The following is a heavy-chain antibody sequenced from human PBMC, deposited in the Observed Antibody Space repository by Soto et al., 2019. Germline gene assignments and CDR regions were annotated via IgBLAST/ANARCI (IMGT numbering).Heavy chain of an antibody. D-gene: IGHD3-22*01. CDR1: GFTFSDYY. CDR3: ARDGLMYYYDSSGYYREDYFDY. J-gene: IGHJ4*02. Sequence: LRLSFAASGFTFSDYYMSWIRQAPGKVLEWVSYISSSSSYTNYADSVKGRFTISRDNAKNSLYLQMNSLRAEDTAVYYCARDGLMYYYDSSGYYREDYFDYWGQATLVIVSS. V-gene: IGHV3-11*06. CDR2: ISSSSSYT.